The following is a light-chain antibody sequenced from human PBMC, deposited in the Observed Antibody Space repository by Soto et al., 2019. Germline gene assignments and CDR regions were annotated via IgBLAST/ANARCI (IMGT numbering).Light chain of an antibody. V-gene: IGLV1-40*01. J-gene: IGLJ1*01. CDR2: GNS. Sequence: QSVLTQPPSVSGAPGQRVTISCTGSSSNIGAGYDVHWYQQLPGTAPKLLIYGNSNRPSGVPDRFSGSKSGTSASLAITGLQAEDEADYYCQSHDSSLSVHVFGTGTKVTVL. CDR1: SSNIGAGYD. CDR3: QSHDSSLSVHV.